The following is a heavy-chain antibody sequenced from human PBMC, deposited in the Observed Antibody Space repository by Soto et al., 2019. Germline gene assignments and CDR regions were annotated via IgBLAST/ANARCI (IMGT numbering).Heavy chain of an antibody. D-gene: IGHD5-12*01. CDR3: ARCRIVATIEFWFDP. CDR2: IYYSGST. Sequence: SETLSLTCTVSGGSISSGGYYWSWIRQHPGKGLEWIGYIYYSGSTYYNPSLKSRVTISVDTSKNQFSLKLSSVTAADTAAYYCARCRIVATIEFWFDPWGQGTLVTVSS. J-gene: IGHJ5*02. V-gene: IGHV4-31*03. CDR1: GGSISSGGYY.